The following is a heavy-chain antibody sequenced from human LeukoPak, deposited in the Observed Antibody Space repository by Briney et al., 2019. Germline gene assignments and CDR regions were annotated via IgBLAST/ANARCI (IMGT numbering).Heavy chain of an antibody. D-gene: IGHD2/OR15-2a*01. J-gene: IGHJ3*02. V-gene: IGHV3-30*04. CDR1: GFTFSSYA. Sequence: GGSLRLSCAASGFTFSSYAMHWVRQAPGKGLEWVTIISFDGSNKYYADSVKGRFTISRDNSKNTLYLQMKSLRAEDTAVYYCAKYRASMDDAFDIWGQGTMVTVSS. CDR2: ISFDGSNK. CDR3: AKYRASMDDAFDI.